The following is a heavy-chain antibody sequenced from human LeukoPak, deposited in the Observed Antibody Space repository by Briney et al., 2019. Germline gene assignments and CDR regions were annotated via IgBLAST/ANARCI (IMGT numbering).Heavy chain of an antibody. CDR3: VKGSEAYCDSKSDY. V-gene: IGHV3-64D*09. CDR1: GFTFSIYT. J-gene: IGHJ4*02. CDR2: IISNGGII. Sequence: GGSLRLSCSASGFTFSIYTMHWVRQAPGKGLEHISHIISNGGIIYYADSLRGRFTISRDNSKNTLYLQMSSLRAEDTAVYYCVKGSEAYCDSKSDYWGQGTLVTVSS. D-gene: IGHD3-22*01.